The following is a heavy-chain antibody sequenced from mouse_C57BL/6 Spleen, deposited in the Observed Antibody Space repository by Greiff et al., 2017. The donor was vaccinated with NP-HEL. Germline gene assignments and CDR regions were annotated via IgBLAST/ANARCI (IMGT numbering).Heavy chain of an antibody. J-gene: IGHJ2*01. CDR3: ARQGLEGVFDY. D-gene: IGHD2-4*01. CDR2: ISSGGSYT. Sequence: EVKLVESGGDLVKPGGSLKLSCAASGFTFSSYGMSWVRQTPDKRLEWVATISSGGSYTYYPDSVKGRFTISRDNAKNTLYLQMSSLKSEDTAMYYCARQGLEGVFDYWGQGTTLTVSS. CDR1: GFTFSSYG. V-gene: IGHV5-6*01.